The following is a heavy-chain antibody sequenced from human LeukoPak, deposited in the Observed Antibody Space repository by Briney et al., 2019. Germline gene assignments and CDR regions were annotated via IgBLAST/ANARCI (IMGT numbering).Heavy chain of an antibody. CDR1: GFTFNTYS. CDR2: ISSSSSYM. CDR3: ARDGLAAATLHWCFDL. V-gene: IGHV3-21*01. J-gene: IGHJ2*01. Sequence: PGGSLRLSCEASGFTFNTYSMNWVRQAPGKGLEWVSCISSSSSYMYYAESVRGRFTISRDNARGSLYLQMNSLRAEDTAVYYCARDGLAAATLHWCFDLWGRGTLVTVSS. D-gene: IGHD2-15*01.